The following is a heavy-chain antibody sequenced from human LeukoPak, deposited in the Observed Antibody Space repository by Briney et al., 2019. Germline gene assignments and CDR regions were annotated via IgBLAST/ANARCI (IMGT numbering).Heavy chain of an antibody. Sequence: GGSLRLSCAASGFTFSSYAMSWVRQAPGKGLEWVSAISGSGGSTYYADSVKGRFTISRDNSKNTLYLQMNSLRAEDTALYYCAREGYSSSWYDYWGQGTLVTVSS. D-gene: IGHD6-13*01. J-gene: IGHJ4*02. CDR1: GFTFSSYA. CDR3: AREGYSSSWYDY. CDR2: ISGSGGST. V-gene: IGHV3-23*01.